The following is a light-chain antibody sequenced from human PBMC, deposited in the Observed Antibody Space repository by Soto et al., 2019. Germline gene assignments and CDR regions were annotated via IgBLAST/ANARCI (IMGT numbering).Light chain of an antibody. V-gene: IGKV3D-15*01. CDR2: GAS. CDR1: QSVSSN. J-gene: IGKJ1*01. Sequence: EIVMTQSPATLSVSPGERATLSCRASQSVSSNLAWYQQKPGQAPRLLIYGASSRATGIPDRFSGSGSGTDFTLTISRLEPEDFATYYCQQYYSYPRTFGQGTKVDIK. CDR3: QQYYSYPRT.